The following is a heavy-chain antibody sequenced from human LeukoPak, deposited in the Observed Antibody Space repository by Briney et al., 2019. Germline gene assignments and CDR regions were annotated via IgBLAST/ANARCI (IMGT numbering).Heavy chain of an antibody. V-gene: IGHV4-39*07. D-gene: IGHD1-1*01. J-gene: IGHJ4*02. CDR2: IYYSGST. Sequence: PSETLSLTCTVSGGSISSSSYYWGWIRQPPGKGLEWIGSIYYSGSTYYNPSLKSRVTISVDTSKNQFSLKLSSVTAADTAVYYCARDHVNWNDGGLDYWGQGTLVTVSS. CDR1: GGSISSSSYY. CDR3: ARDHVNWNDGGLDY.